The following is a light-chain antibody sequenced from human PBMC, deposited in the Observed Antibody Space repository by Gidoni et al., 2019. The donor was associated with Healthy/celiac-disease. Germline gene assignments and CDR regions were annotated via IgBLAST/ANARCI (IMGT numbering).Light chain of an antibody. J-gene: IGKJ2*01. V-gene: IGKV3-11*01. CDR3: QQRSNWPPFMYT. Sequence: EIVLTQSPATLSLSPGERATLSCRASQSVSSYLAWYQQKPGQAPRLLIYDASNRATGIPARSSGSGSGTDFTLTISSLEPEDFAVYYCQQRSNWPPFMYTFXQXTKLEIK. CDR2: DAS. CDR1: QSVSSY.